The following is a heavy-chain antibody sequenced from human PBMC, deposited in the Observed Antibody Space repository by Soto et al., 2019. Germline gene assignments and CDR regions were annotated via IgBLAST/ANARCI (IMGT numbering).Heavy chain of an antibody. J-gene: IGHJ4*02. Sequence: QLQLQESGPGLVKPSETLSLTCTVSNGSISSSNYHWGWIRQAPGKGLECIGSIYYSGITYYNPSIKSRVTISVETSKNQFSLKLSSVTAADTAVYYCARRKHGDSSGWGEFDYWGQGTLVTVSS. D-gene: IGHD6-19*01. CDR3: ARRKHGDSSGWGEFDY. CDR2: IYYSGIT. CDR1: NGSISSSNYH. V-gene: IGHV4-39*01.